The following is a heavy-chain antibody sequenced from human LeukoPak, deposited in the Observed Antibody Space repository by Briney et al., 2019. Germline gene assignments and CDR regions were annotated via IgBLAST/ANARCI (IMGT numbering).Heavy chain of an antibody. Sequence: SETLSLTCTVSGGSISSSSYYWGWIRQPPGKGLEWIGSIYYSGSTYYNPSLKSRVTISVDTSKNQFSLKLSSVTAADTAVYYCARHPSSGWSHCNWFDPWGQGTLVTVSS. CDR2: IYYSGST. J-gene: IGHJ5*02. CDR1: GGSISSSSYY. CDR3: ARHPSSGWSHCNWFDP. D-gene: IGHD6-19*01. V-gene: IGHV4-39*01.